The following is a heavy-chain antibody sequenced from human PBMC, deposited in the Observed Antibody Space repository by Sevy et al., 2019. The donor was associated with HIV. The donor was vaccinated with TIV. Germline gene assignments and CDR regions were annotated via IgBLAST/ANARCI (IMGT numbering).Heavy chain of an antibody. Sequence: GGSLRLSCAASGFTFSNYAMSWVSQAPGKGLELVSTFSFGCGKINYADSVKGRFTISRDNSKNTLYLQMNSLRAEDTALYYCAREGCSKPHDYWGQGTLVTVSS. D-gene: IGHD2-2*01. CDR3: AREGCSKPHDY. CDR1: GFTFSNYA. J-gene: IGHJ4*02. V-gene: IGHV3-23*01. CDR2: FSFGCGKI.